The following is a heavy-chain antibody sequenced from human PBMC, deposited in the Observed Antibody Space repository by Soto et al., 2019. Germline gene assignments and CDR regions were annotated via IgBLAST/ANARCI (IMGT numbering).Heavy chain of an antibody. D-gene: IGHD5-18*01. CDR3: ARVWGSYGYDWYFDL. Sequence: QVQLQESGPGLVKPSQTLSLTCTVSGGSISSGGYYWSWIRQHPGKGLEWIGYIYYSGSNYYNPSLKSRVTISVDTSKNQFSLKLSSVTAADTAVYYCARVWGSYGYDWYFDLWGRGTLVTVSS. CDR1: GGSISSGGYY. V-gene: IGHV4-31*03. CDR2: IYYSGSN. J-gene: IGHJ2*01.